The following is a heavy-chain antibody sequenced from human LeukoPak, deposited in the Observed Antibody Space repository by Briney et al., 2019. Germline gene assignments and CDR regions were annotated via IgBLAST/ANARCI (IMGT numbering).Heavy chain of an antibody. CDR3: ARLIYPYYYDSSGPPFDI. CDR1: GGTFSSYA. Sequence: SVKVSCKASGGTFSSYAISWVRQAPGQGLEWMGGIIPIFGTANYAQKFQGRVTITADESTSTAYMELSSLRSEDTAVYYCARLIYPYYYDSSGPPFDIWGQGTMVTVSS. D-gene: IGHD3-22*01. CDR2: IIPIFGTA. J-gene: IGHJ3*02. V-gene: IGHV1-69*13.